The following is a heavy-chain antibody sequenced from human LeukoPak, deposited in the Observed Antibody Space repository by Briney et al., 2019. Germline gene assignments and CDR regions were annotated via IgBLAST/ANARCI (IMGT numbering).Heavy chain of an antibody. Sequence: GGSLRLSCAASGFTFSSYAMSWVRQAPGKGLEWVSAISGSGGSTYYADSVKGRFTISRDNSKNTLYLQMNSLRAEDTAVYYCAKAPLGAVAGISDYWGQGTLVTVSS. CDR2: ISGSGGST. CDR1: GFTFSSYA. D-gene: IGHD6-19*01. CDR3: AKAPLGAVAGISDY. V-gene: IGHV3-23*01. J-gene: IGHJ4*02.